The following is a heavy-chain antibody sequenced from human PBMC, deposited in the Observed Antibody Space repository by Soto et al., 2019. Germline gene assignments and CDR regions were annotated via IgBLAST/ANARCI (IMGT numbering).Heavy chain of an antibody. CDR2: IYYSGST. D-gene: IGHD3-22*01. CDR1: GGSISSGGYY. CDR3: ARDGFNYYDSSGYYRLFDS. J-gene: IGHJ5*01. Sequence: SETLSLTCTVSGGSISSGGYYWSWIRQHPGKGLEWIGYIYYSGSTYYNPSLKSRVTISVDTSKNQFSLKLSSVTAADTAVYYCARDGFNYYDSSGYYRLFDSWGQGTLVTVCS. V-gene: IGHV4-31*03.